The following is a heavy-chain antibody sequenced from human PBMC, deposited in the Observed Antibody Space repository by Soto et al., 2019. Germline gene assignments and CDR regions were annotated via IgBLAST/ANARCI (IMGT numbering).Heavy chain of an antibody. J-gene: IGHJ4*02. V-gene: IGHV4-4*02. Sequence: SETLSLTCAVSGGSISSSNWWSWVRQPPGKGLEWIGEIYHSGSTNYNPSLRSRVTISLDQSKNQFSLRLSSVTAADTAVYYCARETSSPLDCWGQGTLVTVSS. CDR1: GGSISSSNW. D-gene: IGHD6-13*01. CDR2: IYHSGST. CDR3: ARETSSPLDC.